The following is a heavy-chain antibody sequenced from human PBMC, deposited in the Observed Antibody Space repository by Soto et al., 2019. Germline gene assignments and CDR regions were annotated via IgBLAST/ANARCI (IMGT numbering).Heavy chain of an antibody. CDR2: VYYSGGT. CDR3: ARGRYCLTGRCFPNWFDS. V-gene: IGHV4-39*01. Sequence: SETLSLTCDVSGGSIDNSHSFWGWVRQPPGRGLEFLGSVYYSGGTYYNPSLKSRVTVSVDTSKSQFSLNVTSVTAADTAVYFCARGRYCLTGRCFPNWFDSWGQGALVTVSS. J-gene: IGHJ5*01. D-gene: IGHD7-27*01. CDR1: GGSIDNSHSF.